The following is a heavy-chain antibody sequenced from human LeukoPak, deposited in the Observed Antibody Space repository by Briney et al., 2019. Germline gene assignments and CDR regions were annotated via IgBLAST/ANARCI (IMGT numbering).Heavy chain of an antibody. CDR3: ARGRLGVSGYKDYLDY. CDR1: GYILTNYG. J-gene: IGHJ4*02. V-gene: IGHV1-18*01. Sequence: ASVKVSCSSSGYILTNYGIYWVRQAPGQGLEWMGWINTYNGETDDAQNFQGRVTMTTDTSTSTAYMDLRSLTSDDTAVYYCARGRLGVSGYKDYLDYWGQGTLVTVSS. D-gene: IGHD5-12*01. CDR2: INTYNGET.